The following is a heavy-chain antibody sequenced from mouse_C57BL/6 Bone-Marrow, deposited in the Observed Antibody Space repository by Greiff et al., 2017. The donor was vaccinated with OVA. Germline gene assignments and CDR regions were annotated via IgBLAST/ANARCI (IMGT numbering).Heavy chain of an antibody. CDR3: ASGGFTTVVATDY. V-gene: IGHV1-61*01. Sequence: VQLQQPGAELVRPGSSVKLSCKASGYTFTSYWMDWVKQRPGQGLEWIGNIYPSDSETHYNQKFKDKATLTVDKSSSTAYMQLSSLTSEDSAVYYCASGGFTTVVATDYWGQGTTLTVSS. CDR2: IYPSDSET. J-gene: IGHJ2*01. CDR1: GYTFTSYW. D-gene: IGHD1-1*01.